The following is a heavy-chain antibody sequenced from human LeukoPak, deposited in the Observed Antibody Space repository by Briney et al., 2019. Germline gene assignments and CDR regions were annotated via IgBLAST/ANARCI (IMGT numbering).Heavy chain of an antibody. CDR2: IYHSGST. CDR3: ARDTGIAAAAGFDP. CDR1: GYSISSGYY. J-gene: IGHJ5*02. V-gene: IGHV4-38-2*02. Sequence: PSETLSLTCTVSGYSISSGYYWGWIRQPPGKGLEWIGSIYHSGSTYYNPSLKSRVTISVDTSKNQFSLKLSSVTAADTAVYYCARDTGIAAAAGFDPWGQGTLVTVSS. D-gene: IGHD6-13*01.